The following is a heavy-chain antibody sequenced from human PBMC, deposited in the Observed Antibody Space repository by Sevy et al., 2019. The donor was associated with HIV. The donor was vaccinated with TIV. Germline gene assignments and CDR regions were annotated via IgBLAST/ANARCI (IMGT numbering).Heavy chain of an antibody. Sequence: GGYLRLSCAASGLTFTSAWMSWVRQAPEKGLEWVGRIKSKNDGGTADYAAPVKGRFTILRDDSQNTIYLQMNSLESEDTGVYYCATDRSWFDPWGQGTLVTVSS. CDR1: GLTFTSAW. V-gene: IGHV3-15*01. CDR2: IKSKNDGGTA. J-gene: IGHJ5*02. CDR3: ATDRSWFDP.